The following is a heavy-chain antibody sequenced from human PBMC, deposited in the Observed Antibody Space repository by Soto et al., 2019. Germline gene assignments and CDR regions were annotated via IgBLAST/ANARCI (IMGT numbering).Heavy chain of an antibody. V-gene: IGHV3-53*05. CDR2: IYSGGST. Sequence: GGSLRLSCAASGFTVSSNYMNWVRQAPGKGLEWVSVIYSGGSTYYADSVKSRLTITKDASKNQVVLTMTNMDPVDTATYYCTHTVRPGYSSSWYTHYYYYGMDVWGQGTTVTVSS. D-gene: IGHD6-13*01. CDR3: THTVRPGYSSSWYTHYYYYGMDV. CDR1: GFTVSSNY. J-gene: IGHJ6*02.